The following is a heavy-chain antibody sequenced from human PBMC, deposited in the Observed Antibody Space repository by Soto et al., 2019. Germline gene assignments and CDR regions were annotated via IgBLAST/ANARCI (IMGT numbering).Heavy chain of an antibody. V-gene: IGHV4-59*01. CDR1: GGSISSYY. D-gene: IGHD3-9*01. J-gene: IGHJ4*02. CDR2: IYYSGST. Sequence: PSETLSLTCTVSGGSISSYYWSWIRQPPGKGLEWIGYIYYSGSTNYNPSLKSRVTISVDTSKNQFSLKLSSVTAADTAVYYCARIRYFDWLWYFDYWGQGTLVTVSS. CDR3: ARIRYFDWLWYFDY.